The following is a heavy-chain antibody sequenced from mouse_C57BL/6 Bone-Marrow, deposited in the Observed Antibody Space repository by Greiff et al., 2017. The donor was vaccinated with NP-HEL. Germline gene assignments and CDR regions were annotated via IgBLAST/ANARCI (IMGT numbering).Heavy chain of an antibody. CDR3: ARGTTVVVPYDWYFDV. CDR1: GYTFTSYW. J-gene: IGHJ1*03. D-gene: IGHD1-1*01. V-gene: IGHV1-55*01. Sequence: VQLQQPGAELVKPGASVKMSCKASGYTFTSYWITWVKQRPGQGLEWIGDIYPGSGSTNYNEKFKSKATLTVDTSSSTAYMQLSSQTSEDSAVYYCARGTTVVVPYDWYFDVWGTGTTVTVSS. CDR2: IYPGSGST.